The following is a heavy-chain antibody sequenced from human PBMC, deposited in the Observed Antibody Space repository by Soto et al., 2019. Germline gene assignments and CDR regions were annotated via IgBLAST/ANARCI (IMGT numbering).Heavy chain of an antibody. V-gene: IGHV3-9*01. D-gene: IGHD4-17*01. CDR1: GFTFNDYA. Sequence: EVQLVESGGGLVQPGRSLRLSCAAAGFTFNDYAMHWVRQAPGKGLEWVSGINWNSGFIVYADSVKGRFTISRDNAKNSLYLQMNSLTPEDTALNFCTKDMGYGDFSVLAGFEYWGLGTLVTVSS. CDR3: TKDMGYGDFSVLAGFEY. CDR2: INWNSGFI. J-gene: IGHJ4*02.